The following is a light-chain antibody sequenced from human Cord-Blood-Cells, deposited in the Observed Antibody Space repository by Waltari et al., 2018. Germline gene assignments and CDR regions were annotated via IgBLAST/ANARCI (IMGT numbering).Light chain of an antibody. CDR1: ALPKTY. CDR2: KDS. CDR3: LSADSSGTYVV. Sequence: SYELTQPPSVSVSLGQMARITCSGEALPKTYAYWYQQKPGQFPVLVIYKDSERPSGIPELFSGSSSGKIVTLTISGVQAEDEADYYCLSADSSGTYVVFGGGTKLTVL. V-gene: IGLV3-16*01. J-gene: IGLJ2*01.